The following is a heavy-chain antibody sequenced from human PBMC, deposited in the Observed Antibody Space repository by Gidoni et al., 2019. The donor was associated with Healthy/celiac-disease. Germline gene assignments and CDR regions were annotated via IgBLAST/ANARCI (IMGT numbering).Heavy chain of an antibody. Sequence: EEQLVESGGGLVQPGRSLRLSCVASGFSFDASGLHWVRQAPGKGLEWVSGISWNSDSIGYADSVKGRFTISRDNARNSLYLQMNSLRAEDTALYYCAKDIGAGGFAPGYYYYGLDVWGQGTTVTVS. CDR2: ISWNSDSI. J-gene: IGHJ6*02. D-gene: IGHD5-12*01. CDR3: AKDIGAGGFAPGYYYYGLDV. V-gene: IGHV3-9*01. CDR1: GFSFDASG.